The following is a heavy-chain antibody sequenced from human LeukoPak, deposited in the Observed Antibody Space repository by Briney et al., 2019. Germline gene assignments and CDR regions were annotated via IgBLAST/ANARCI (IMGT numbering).Heavy chain of an antibody. CDR3: ARDRGSRREQNDY. J-gene: IGHJ4*02. D-gene: IGHD6-13*01. V-gene: IGHV1-2*02. Sequence: ASVKVSCKASGYTFTGYYMHWVRQAPGQGLEWMGWINPNSGGTNYAQKFQGRVTMTRDTSISTAYMELSRLRSDDTAVYYCARDRGSRREQNDYWGQGTLATVSS. CDR2: INPNSGGT. CDR1: GYTFTGYY.